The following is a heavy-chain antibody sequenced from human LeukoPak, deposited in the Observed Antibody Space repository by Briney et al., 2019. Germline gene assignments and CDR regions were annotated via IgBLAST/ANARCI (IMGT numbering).Heavy chain of an antibody. Sequence: SETLSLTCAVYGGSFSGYYWSWIRQPPGKGLEWIGEINHSGSTNYNPSLKSRVTISVDTSKNQFSLKLSSVTAADTAMYYCAYAARYDFWSGPADYWGQGTLVTVSS. CDR2: INHSGST. CDR1: GGSFSGYY. V-gene: IGHV4-34*01. D-gene: IGHD3-3*01. CDR3: AYAARYDFWSGPADY. J-gene: IGHJ4*02.